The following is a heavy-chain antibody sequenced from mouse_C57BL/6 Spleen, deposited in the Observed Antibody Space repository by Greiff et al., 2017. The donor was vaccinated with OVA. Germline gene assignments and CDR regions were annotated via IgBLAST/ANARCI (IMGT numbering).Heavy chain of an antibody. Sequence: VQLQQSGAGLVQPGASVKISCKASGYTFTDYYINWVKQRPGQGLEWIGKLGPGSGSTYYNEKLKGKATLTADKSSSTAYMQLSSLTSEDSAVYFCARSGPRAMDYWGQGTSVTVSS. CDR1: GYTFTDYY. CDR2: LGPGSGST. J-gene: IGHJ4*01. V-gene: IGHV1-77*01. CDR3: ARSGPRAMDY.